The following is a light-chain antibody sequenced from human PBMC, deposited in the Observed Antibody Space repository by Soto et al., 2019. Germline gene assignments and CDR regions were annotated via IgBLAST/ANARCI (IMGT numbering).Light chain of an antibody. Sequence: EIVLTQSPGTLSLSPGERVTLSCRASQSVSSTYLAWYQHKPGQAPRLLIYGAFSRATGIPDRFSGSGSGTDFTLTISRLEPEGFAVYYCHQYGSSPWTFGQGTKVDIK. J-gene: IGKJ1*01. CDR2: GAF. CDR1: QSVSSTY. CDR3: HQYGSSPWT. V-gene: IGKV3-20*01.